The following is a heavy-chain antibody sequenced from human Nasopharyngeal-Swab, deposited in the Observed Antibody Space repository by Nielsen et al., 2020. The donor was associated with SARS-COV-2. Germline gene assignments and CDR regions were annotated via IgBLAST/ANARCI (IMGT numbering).Heavy chain of an antibody. J-gene: IGHJ4*02. CDR2: IYYSGAT. CDR3: ASHIVVVPAAIDH. D-gene: IGHD2-2*01. Sequence: SETLSLTCTVSGGSISSGDYYWSWMRQPPGKGLEWVGYIYYSGATYYNPSLKSRVTISLNTSKNQFSLKLNSVTAADTAVYYCASHIVVVPAAIDHWGQGTLVTVSS. V-gene: IGHV4-30-4*08. CDR1: GGSISSGDYY.